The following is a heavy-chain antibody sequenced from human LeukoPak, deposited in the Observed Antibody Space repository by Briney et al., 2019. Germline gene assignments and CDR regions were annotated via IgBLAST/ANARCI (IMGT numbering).Heavy chain of an antibody. Sequence: GGSLRLSCAASGFTFSNDDMNWVRQAPGKGLEWVSGISGNDGRTYYADSVKGRFTISRDNAKNSLYLQMNSLRAEDTAVYYCARLWWGQYAFGYWGQGTLVTVSS. V-gene: IGHV3-23*01. D-gene: IGHD4/OR15-4a*01. CDR1: GFTFSNDD. CDR3: ARLWWGQYAFGY. CDR2: ISGNDGRT. J-gene: IGHJ4*02.